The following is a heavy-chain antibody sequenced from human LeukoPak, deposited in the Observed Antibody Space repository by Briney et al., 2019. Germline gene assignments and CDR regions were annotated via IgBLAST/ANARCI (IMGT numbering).Heavy chain of an antibody. CDR3: ARGFGGVKTDFDY. CDR1: GGSISSYY. V-gene: IGHV4-34*01. D-gene: IGHD3-16*01. CDR2: INHSGST. J-gene: IGHJ4*02. Sequence: SETLSLTCTVSGGSISSYYWSWIRQPAGKGLEWIGEINHSGSTNYNPSLKSRVTISVDTSKNQFSLKLSSVTAADTAVYYCARGFGGVKTDFDYWGQGTLVTVSS.